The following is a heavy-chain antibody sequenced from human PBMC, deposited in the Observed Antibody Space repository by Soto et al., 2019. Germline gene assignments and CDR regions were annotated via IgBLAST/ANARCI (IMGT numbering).Heavy chain of an antibody. D-gene: IGHD3-10*01. CDR1: AGSISRYF. CDR3: ARRPRFYYGSGSYYYYLAV. J-gene: IGHJ6*03. Sequence: SQTLSLSYTVSAGSISRYFWSWIRQPPGKGLEWIGYIYYSGSTNYNPSLKSRVTISVDTSKNQFSLKLSSVTAADTAVYYCARRPRFYYGSGSYYYYLAVWGQGST. CDR2: IYYSGST. V-gene: IGHV4-59*08.